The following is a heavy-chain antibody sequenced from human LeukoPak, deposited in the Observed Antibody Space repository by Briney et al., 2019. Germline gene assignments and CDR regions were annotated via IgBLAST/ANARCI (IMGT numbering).Heavy chain of an antibody. CDR3: ADRNYVHY. CDR2: IGGSGGAT. J-gene: IGHJ4*02. Sequence: AGGSLRLSCVVSGFTFSNYAMTWVRQAPGKGLEWVSSIGGSGGATHYADSVKGRFTISRDNFKNTLYLQMNSLRAEDTALYYCADRNYVHYWGQGTLVTVSS. D-gene: IGHD1-14*01. CDR1: GFTFSNYA. V-gene: IGHV3-23*01.